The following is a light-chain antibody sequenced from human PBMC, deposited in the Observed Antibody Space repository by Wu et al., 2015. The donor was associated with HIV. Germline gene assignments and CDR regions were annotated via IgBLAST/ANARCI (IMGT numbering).Light chain of an antibody. CDR1: QSLTNNF. Sequence: EIVLTQSPGTLSLSLGERATLSCRASQSLTNNFLAWYQQRPGQAPRLLIYGASSRATGIPDRSSGSGSETDFTLTITRLEPEDFAVYYCQQYVVSPYTFGQGTNLEI. J-gene: IGKJ2*01. CDR2: GAS. CDR3: QQYVVSPYT. V-gene: IGKV3-20*01.